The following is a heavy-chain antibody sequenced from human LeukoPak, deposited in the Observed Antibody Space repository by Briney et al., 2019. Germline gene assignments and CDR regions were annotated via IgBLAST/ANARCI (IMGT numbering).Heavy chain of an antibody. V-gene: IGHV3-30-3*01. CDR3: ATRAPGATLDY. J-gene: IGHJ4*02. D-gene: IGHD1-26*01. CDR2: ISYDGSNK. CDR1: GFTFSSYA. Sequence: GGSLRLSCAASGFTFSSYAMHWVRQAPGKGLEWVAVISYDGSNKYYADSVKGRFTISGDNSKNTLYLQMNSLRAEDTAVYYCATRAPGATLDYWGQGTLVTVSS.